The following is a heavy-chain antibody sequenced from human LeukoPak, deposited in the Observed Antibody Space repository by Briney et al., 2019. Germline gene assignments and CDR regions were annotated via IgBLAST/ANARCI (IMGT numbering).Heavy chain of an antibody. CDR1: GGSINSYY. V-gene: IGHV4-59*12. J-gene: IGHJ6*03. Sequence: SETLSLTCTVSGGSINSYYWNWFRQHPGKGLEWIGYIYYIGSTNYNPSLKSRATISVDTSKNQFSLKLSSVTAADTAVYYCARGYYGSGSYWGGYYYYYMDVWGKGTTVTVSS. CDR3: ARGYYGSGSYWGGYYYYYMDV. D-gene: IGHD3-10*01. CDR2: IYYIGST.